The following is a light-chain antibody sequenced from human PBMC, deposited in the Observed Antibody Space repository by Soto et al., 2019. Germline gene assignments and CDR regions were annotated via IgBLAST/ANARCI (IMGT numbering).Light chain of an antibody. Sequence: EIVLTQSPATLSLSPGERATLSCRASQSVSSYLAWYQQKPGQAPTLLIYDASNRATGIPARFSGSGSGTDFPLTISSLEPEDFAVYYCQQRSNWLFTFGPGTKVDIK. CDR1: QSVSSY. V-gene: IGKV3-11*01. CDR2: DAS. CDR3: QQRSNWLFT. J-gene: IGKJ3*01.